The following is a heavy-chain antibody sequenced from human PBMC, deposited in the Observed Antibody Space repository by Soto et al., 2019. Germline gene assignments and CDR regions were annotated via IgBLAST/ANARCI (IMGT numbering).Heavy chain of an antibody. J-gene: IGHJ5*02. CDR2: IIPIFGTA. V-gene: IGHV1-69*13. CDR1: GGTFSSYA. Sequence: ASVKVSCKASGGTFSSYAISWVRQAPGQGLEWMGGIIPIFGTANYAQKFQGRVTITADESTSTAYMELSSLRSEDTAVYYCARDPLNDYGDYYGLDPWGQGTLVTVSS. D-gene: IGHD4-17*01. CDR3: ARDPLNDYGDYYGLDP.